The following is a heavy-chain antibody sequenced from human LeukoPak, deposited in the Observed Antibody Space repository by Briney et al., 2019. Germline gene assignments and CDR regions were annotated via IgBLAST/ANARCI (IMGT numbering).Heavy chain of an antibody. J-gene: IGHJ4*02. CDR2: IYTNADT. CDR3: ARAAAAAGGQYFDY. Sequence: PSETLSLTCTVSGGSISSYYWSWIRHPAGQGLEGIGRIYTNADTKYNPSLKSRVTMSVDTSKNQLSLKVRSVTAADTAVYYCARAAAAAGGQYFDYWGQGTVVTVSS. CDR1: GGSISSYY. D-gene: IGHD6-13*01. V-gene: IGHV4-4*07.